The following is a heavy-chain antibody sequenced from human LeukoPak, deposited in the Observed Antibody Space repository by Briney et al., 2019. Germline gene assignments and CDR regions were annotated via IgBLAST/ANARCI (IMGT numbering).Heavy chain of an antibody. Sequence: GASVKVSYKASGYTFTSYDINWVRQVTGQGLEWMGWMNPKSGNTGYAQKFQGRVTINRNTSISTAYMEVSSLRYEDTAVYYCARRAVDNSYYYYMDVWGKGTTVTVSS. V-gene: IGHV1-8*03. D-gene: IGHD6-19*01. CDR3: ARRAVDNSYYYYMDV. CDR2: MNPKSGNT. CDR1: GYTFTSYD. J-gene: IGHJ6*03.